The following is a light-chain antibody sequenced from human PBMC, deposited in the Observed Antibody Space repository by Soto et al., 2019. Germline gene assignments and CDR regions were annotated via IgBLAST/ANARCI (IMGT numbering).Light chain of an antibody. Sequence: DIQMTQSPSSLSASVGDRVTITCQASQDISNYLNWYQQKPGKAPKLLIYDASNLETGVPSRFSGSGSGTDFTLTISSLQPEDFATYYCQHSYSSPPTFGQGTRLEIK. CDR3: QHSYSSPPT. V-gene: IGKV1-39*01. CDR1: QDISNY. J-gene: IGKJ5*01. CDR2: DAS.